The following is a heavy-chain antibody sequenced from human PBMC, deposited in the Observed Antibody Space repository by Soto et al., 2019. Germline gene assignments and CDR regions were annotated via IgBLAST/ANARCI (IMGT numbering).Heavy chain of an antibody. D-gene: IGHD2-2*02. J-gene: IGHJ4*02. Sequence: ASVKVSCKASGYTFTGYYMHWVRQAPGQGLEWMGWINPNSGGTNYAQKFQGRVTMTRDTSISTAYMELSRLRSDDTAVYYCARSVVPAAIGVYPPYYFDYWGQGTLVTVSS. CDR1: GYTFTGYY. CDR3: ARSVVPAAIGVYPPYYFDY. V-gene: IGHV1-2*02. CDR2: INPNSGGT.